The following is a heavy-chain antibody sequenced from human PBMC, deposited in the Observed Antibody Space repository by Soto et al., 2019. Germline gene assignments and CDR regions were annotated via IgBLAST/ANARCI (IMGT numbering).Heavy chain of an antibody. CDR3: ARATYDSSTYYLDY. V-gene: IGHV4-30-4*01. CDR2: IYYTGNT. D-gene: IGHD3-22*01. CDR1: GASISGGDYY. J-gene: IGHJ4*02. Sequence: QVQLQESGPGLVKPSQTLSLTCTVSGASISGGDYYWTWIRQPPGKCLEWIGSIYYTGNTYSNPSIESRLSISVDPSNNPFALMLTAVSAADTAIYYCARATYDSSTYYLDYWGQGTLVTVSS.